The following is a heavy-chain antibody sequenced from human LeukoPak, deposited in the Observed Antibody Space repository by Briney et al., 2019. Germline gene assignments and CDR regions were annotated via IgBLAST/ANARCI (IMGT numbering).Heavy chain of an antibody. Sequence: GGSLRLSCAASGFTVSSSYMYWVRQAPGKGLEWVSFFYRGDSTYYAESVRGRFTISRDNSKNTLYLLMNSLIPEDTAVYYCAREVVSIPSYFDSWGQGTLVTVSS. CDR1: GFTVSSSY. CDR3: AREVVSIPSYFDS. CDR2: FYRGDST. J-gene: IGHJ4*02. D-gene: IGHD2-15*01. V-gene: IGHV3-53*01.